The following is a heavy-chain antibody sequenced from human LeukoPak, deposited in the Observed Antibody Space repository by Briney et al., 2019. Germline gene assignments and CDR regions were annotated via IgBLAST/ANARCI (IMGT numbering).Heavy chain of an antibody. CDR2: ISGNGGST. J-gene: IGHJ4*02. V-gene: IGHV3-23*01. CDR1: RFTFSTYA. Sequence: GGSLRLSCAASRFTFSTYAMSWVRQAPGKGLEWVSTISGNGGSTYYADSVKGRFTISRDNSKNTLFLQMNSLRAEDTAVYYCARDLSSAWFYYWGRGTLVTVSS. D-gene: IGHD6-13*01. CDR3: ARDLSSAWFYY.